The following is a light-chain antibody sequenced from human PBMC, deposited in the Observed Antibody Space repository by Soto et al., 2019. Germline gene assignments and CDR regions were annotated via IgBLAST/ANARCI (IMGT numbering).Light chain of an antibody. V-gene: IGKV4-1*01. CDR1: QSVLHSSNNENS. Sequence: DVVITQSPYSLAVSLCERATINCKCIQSVLHSSNNENSVAWYQQKAGQRPKLLIYRASIRESGVPDRFSGSGSGTDFTLTISSLQAEDVAVYYCQQYYTGIAFGQGTRLEIK. J-gene: IGKJ5*01. CDR2: RAS. CDR3: QQYYTGIA.